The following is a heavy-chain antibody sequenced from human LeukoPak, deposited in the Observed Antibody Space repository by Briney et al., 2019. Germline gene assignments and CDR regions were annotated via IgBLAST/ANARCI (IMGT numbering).Heavy chain of an antibody. CDR2: ISDSGGST. Sequence: GGSLRLSCAASGFTFGSYAMSWVRQAPGKGLEWVSGISDSGGSTYYADSVKGRFSISRDNSKNTLFLQMNSLRAEDTAVYSCAKSGWYESSGPLYYFDYWGQGTLVTVSS. D-gene: IGHD3-22*01. V-gene: IGHV3-23*01. J-gene: IGHJ4*02. CDR1: GFTFGSYA. CDR3: AKSGWYESSGPLYYFDY.